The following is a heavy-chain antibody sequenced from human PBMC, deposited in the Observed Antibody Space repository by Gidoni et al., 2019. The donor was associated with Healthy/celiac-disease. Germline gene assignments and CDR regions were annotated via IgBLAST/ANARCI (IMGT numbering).Heavy chain of an antibody. CDR2: IIPIFGTA. D-gene: IGHD4-17*01. J-gene: IGHJ3*02. Sequence: QVQLVQSGADVKKRGSSVKVSCKASGVTFSSYALSWVRQAPGEGLEWMGGIIPIFGTANYAQKFQGRVTITADESTSTAYMELSSLRSEDTAVYYCARAEARYYYGDVGAFDIWGQGTMVTVSS. CDR3: ARAEARYYYGDVGAFDI. CDR1: GVTFSSYA. V-gene: IGHV1-69*01.